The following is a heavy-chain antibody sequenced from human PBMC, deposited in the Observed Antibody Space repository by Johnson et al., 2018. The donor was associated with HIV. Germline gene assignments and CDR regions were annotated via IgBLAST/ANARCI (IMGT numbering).Heavy chain of an antibody. Sequence: VQVVESGGGLVQPGGSLRLSCAGSGFTFSDYWMKWVRQAPGKGLEWVAKIKPDGREKYYVDPVQGRFTISRDNANNLLFLQMNSLRADDTAVYYCARDLGGHAFDIWGQGTMVTVSS. CDR3: ARDLGGHAFDI. CDR2: IKPDGREK. CDR1: GFTFSDYW. V-gene: IGHV3-7*01. J-gene: IGHJ3*02. D-gene: IGHD3-16*01.